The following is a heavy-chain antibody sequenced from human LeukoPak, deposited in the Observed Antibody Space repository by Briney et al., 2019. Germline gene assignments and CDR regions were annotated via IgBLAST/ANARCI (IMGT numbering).Heavy chain of an antibody. Sequence: GGSLRLSCAAAGFTFSSYAMSWVRQAPGKGLEWVSAISGSGGSTYYADSVKGRFTISRDNSKNTLYLQMNSLRAEDTAVYYCAKDVPFRDDFWSGYYRRPNTFFDYWGQGTLVTVSS. CDR3: AKDVPFRDDFWSGYYRRPNTFFDY. CDR2: ISGSGGST. V-gene: IGHV3-23*01. J-gene: IGHJ4*02. CDR1: GFTFSSYA. D-gene: IGHD3-3*01.